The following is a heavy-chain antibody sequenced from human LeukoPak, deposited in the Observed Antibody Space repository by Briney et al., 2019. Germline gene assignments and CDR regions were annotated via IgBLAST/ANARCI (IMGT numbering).Heavy chain of an antibody. D-gene: IGHD6-19*01. CDR3: ARLSSGGEGGYYFDY. CDR1: GYSFTSYW. Sequence: GESLKISCKGSGYSFTSYWIVWVRQMPGKGLVWMGIIYPGDSDTRYSPSFRGQVTISADKSISTAYLQWSSLKASDTAMYYCARLSSGGEGGYYFDYWGQGTLVTVSS. CDR2: IYPGDSDT. J-gene: IGHJ4*02. V-gene: IGHV5-51*01.